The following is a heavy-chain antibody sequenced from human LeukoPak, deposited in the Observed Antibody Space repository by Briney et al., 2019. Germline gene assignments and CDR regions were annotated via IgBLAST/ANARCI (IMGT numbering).Heavy chain of an antibody. Sequence: GGSLRLSCAASGFTFSSYWMSWVRQAPGKGLEWVANIKQDGSEKYYVDSVKGRFTISRDNAKNSLYLQMNSLRAEDTAVYYCARGRTTMVRGVIITTHFDYWGQGTLVTVSS. CDR3: ARGRTTMVRGVIITTHFDY. CDR1: GFTFSSYW. CDR2: IKQDGSEK. J-gene: IGHJ4*02. D-gene: IGHD3-10*01. V-gene: IGHV3-7*01.